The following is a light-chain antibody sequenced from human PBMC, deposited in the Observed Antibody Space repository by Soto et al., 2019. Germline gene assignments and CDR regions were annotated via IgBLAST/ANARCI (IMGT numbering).Light chain of an antibody. CDR3: QQYDNWPPWT. CDR2: GAS. V-gene: IGKV3-15*01. Sequence: EIVMTQSPATLSVSPGERATLSCRASQSVSSNLAWYQQKPGQAPRLLIYGASTRATGIPARFSGSGSGADFTLTISSLQSKDLAVYYCQQYDNWPPWTFGQGSKVKSK. J-gene: IGKJ1*01. CDR1: QSVSSN.